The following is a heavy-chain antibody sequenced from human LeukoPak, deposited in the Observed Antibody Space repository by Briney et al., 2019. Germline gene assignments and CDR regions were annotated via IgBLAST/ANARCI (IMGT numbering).Heavy chain of an antibody. V-gene: IGHV4-59*01. CDR1: GGSISSYY. CDR3: ARVHRLWVVRGVKVANWFDP. Sequence: SETLSLTCTVSGGSISSYYWSWIRQPPGKGLEWIGYIYYSGSTNYNPSPKSRVTISVDTSKNQFSLKLSSVTAADTAVYYCARVHRLWVVRGVKVANWFDPWGQGTLVTVSS. D-gene: IGHD3-10*01. CDR2: IYYSGST. J-gene: IGHJ5*02.